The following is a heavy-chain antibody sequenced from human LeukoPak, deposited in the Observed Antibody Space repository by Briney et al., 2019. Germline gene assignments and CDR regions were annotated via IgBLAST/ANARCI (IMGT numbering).Heavy chain of an antibody. J-gene: IGHJ5*02. CDR2: MNPNSGNT. CDR3: ARGWGIVVVPARTKRFDP. V-gene: IGHV1-8*01. D-gene: IGHD2-2*01. CDR1: GYTFTSYD. Sequence: ASVTVSCTASGYTFTSYDINWVRQATGQGLEWMGWMNPNSGNTGYAQKFQGRVTMTRNTSISTAYMELSSLRSEDTAVYYCARGWGIVVVPARTKRFDPWGQGTLVTVSS.